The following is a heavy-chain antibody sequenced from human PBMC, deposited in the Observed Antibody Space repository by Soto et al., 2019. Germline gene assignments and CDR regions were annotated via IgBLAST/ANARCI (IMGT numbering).Heavy chain of an antibody. CDR2: IYYSGST. D-gene: IGHD1-26*01. CDR1: GGSISSYY. Sequence: SETLSLTCTVSGGSISSYYWSWIRQPPGKGLEWIGYIYYSGSTNYNPSLKSRVTISVDTSKNQFSLKLSSVTAADTAVYYCAITSGDYFDYWGQGTPVTVSS. J-gene: IGHJ4*02. V-gene: IGHV4-59*08. CDR3: AITSGDYFDY.